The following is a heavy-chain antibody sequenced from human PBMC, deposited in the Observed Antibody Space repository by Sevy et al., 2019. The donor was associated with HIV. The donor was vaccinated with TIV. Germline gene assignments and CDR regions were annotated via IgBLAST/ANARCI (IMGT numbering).Heavy chain of an antibody. D-gene: IGHD2-21*01. J-gene: IGHJ6*02. CDR2: ISWNSRNI. V-gene: IGHV3-9*01. Sequence: GGSLRLSCAASGFPFNDHAMHWVRQVPGKGLEWVSGISWNSRNIGYAESVKGRFTISRGNAGNFVYLEMNSLRPEDTAFYYCAKDINRGCDGVNCYSYYYYFYGLDVWGQGTTVTVSS. CDR3: AKDINRGCDGVNCYSYYYYFYGLDV. CDR1: GFPFNDHA.